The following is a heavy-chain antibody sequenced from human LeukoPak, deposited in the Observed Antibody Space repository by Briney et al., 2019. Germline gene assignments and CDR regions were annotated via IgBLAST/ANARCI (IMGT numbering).Heavy chain of an antibody. V-gene: IGHV3-9*01. Sequence: GGSLRLSCAASGFTFDDYAMHWVRQAPGKGLEWVSGISWNSGSIGYADSVKGRFTISRDNAKNSLYLQMNSLRAEDTALYYCAKDEGIVGAKDFQHWGQGTLVTVSS. CDR1: GFTFDDYA. CDR3: AKDEGIVGAKDFQH. CDR2: ISWNSGSI. J-gene: IGHJ1*01. D-gene: IGHD1-26*01.